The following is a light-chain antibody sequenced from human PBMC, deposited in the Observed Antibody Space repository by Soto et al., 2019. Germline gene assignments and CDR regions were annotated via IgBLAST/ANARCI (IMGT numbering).Light chain of an antibody. CDR3: CSYAGRFTWV. Sequence: QSALTQPRSVSGAPGQSVTISCTGTTGDVGAYNFVSWYQLYPGKAPKLMIYDADKRPSGVPDRFSASKSGNTASLTSSGLQAEDEADYYCCSYAGRFTWVFGGGTQVPVL. J-gene: IGLJ3*02. V-gene: IGLV2-11*01. CDR2: DAD. CDR1: TGDVGAYNF.